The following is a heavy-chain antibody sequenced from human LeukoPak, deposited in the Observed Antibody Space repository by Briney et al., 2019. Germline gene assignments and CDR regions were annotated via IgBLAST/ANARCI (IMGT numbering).Heavy chain of an antibody. J-gene: IGHJ4*02. CDR2: ISGNGFNT. Sequence: GGSLRLSCAASGFSFGSYAMYWVRQAPGKGLEYVSAISGNGFNTNYANSVKGRFTISRDNSNGTLFLQMGSLSAEDMAVYYCARGISFSSSWPFDYWGQGTLVTVSS. CDR3: ARGISFSSSWPFDY. V-gene: IGHV3-64*01. D-gene: IGHD2-2*01. CDR1: GFSFGSYA.